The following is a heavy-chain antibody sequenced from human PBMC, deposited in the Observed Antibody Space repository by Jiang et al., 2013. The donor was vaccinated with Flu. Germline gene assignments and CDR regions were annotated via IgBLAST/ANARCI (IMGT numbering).Heavy chain of an antibody. Sequence: SGSGLVKPSETLSLTCTVSGGSISSRSYYWGWTRQSPGKGLEWIGTISYSGGVYYNPSLMSRVTISLDASKSQFSLKLTSVTAADTAVYYCARLVVTSQYGSGYADYWGQGTLVTVSS. CDR2: ISYSGGV. V-gene: IGHV4-39*07. CDR3: ARLVVTSQYGSGYADY. J-gene: IGHJ4*02. CDR1: GGSISSRSYY. D-gene: IGHD3-10*01.